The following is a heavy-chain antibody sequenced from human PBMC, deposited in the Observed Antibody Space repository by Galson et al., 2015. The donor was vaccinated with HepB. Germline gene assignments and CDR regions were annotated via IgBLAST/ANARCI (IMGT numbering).Heavy chain of an antibody. V-gene: IGHV1-18*01. CDR2: ISAYNGNT. Sequence: SVKVSCKASGYTFTSYGISWVRQAPGQGLEWMGWISAYNGNTNYAQKLQGRVTMTTDTSTSTAYMELRSLRSDDTAVYYCASRRDGYNEGWFDPWGQGTLVTVSS. J-gene: IGHJ5*02. CDR3: ASRRDGYNEGWFDP. CDR1: GYTFTSYG. D-gene: IGHD5-24*01.